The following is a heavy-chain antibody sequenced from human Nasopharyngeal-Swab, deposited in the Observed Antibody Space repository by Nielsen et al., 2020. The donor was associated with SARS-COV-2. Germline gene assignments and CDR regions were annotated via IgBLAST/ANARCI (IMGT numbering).Heavy chain of an antibody. V-gene: IGHV3-9*01. CDR3: ASDSSSWYAYFDY. D-gene: IGHD6-13*01. J-gene: IGHJ4*02. Sequence: SLTISCAASGFTFDDYAMQWDRQAPGKGMEGVSGFRWNSGSIGYADSVKGRFTISRDNAKHSLYLQMNSMRAEDTALYYCASDSSSWYAYFDYWGQGTLVTVSS. CDR1: GFTFDDYA. CDR2: FRWNSGSI.